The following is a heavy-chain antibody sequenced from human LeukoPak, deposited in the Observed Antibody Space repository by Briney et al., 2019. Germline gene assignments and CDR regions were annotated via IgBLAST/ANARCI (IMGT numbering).Heavy chain of an antibody. V-gene: IGHV1-18*01. J-gene: IGHJ6*02. CDR3: ARDPGCSGGSCCLITYYYYYGMDV. D-gene: IGHD2-15*01. CDR2: ISAYNGNT. Sequence: ASVKVSCKASGYTFTSYGISWVRQAPGQGLEWMGWISAYNGNTNYAQKLQGRVTMTTDTSTSTAYMELRSLRSDDTAVYYCARDPGCSGGSCCLITYYYYYGMDVWGQGTTVTVSS. CDR1: GYTFTSYG.